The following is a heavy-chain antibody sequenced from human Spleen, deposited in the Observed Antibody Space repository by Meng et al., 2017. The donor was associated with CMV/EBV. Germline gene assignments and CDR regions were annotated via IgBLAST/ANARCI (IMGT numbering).Heavy chain of an antibody. D-gene: IGHD3-16*01. V-gene: IGHV4-59*11. CDR3: ARAPRGGGTWDY. J-gene: IGHJ4*02. CDR1: GGSISSHY. CDR2: IYSSGST. Sequence: GSLRLSCTVFGGSISSHYWSWIRQPPGKGLEWIGYIYSSGSTNYNPSLKSRITISVDTSKNQFSLKLSSVTAADTAVYYCARAPRGGGTWDYWGQGTLVTVSS.